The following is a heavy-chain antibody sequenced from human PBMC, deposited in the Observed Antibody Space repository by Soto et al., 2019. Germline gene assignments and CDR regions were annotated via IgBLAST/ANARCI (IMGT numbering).Heavy chain of an antibody. J-gene: IGHJ4*02. V-gene: IGHV1-18*01. CDR2: ISPFDGNT. CDR3: AREVIYFVSVGYRANGPSLLHSLDY. D-gene: IGHD3-22*01. Sequence: ASVKVSCKTSGYTFTNYGISWVRQAPGQGLEWMGWISPFDGNTNYAQNFQVRVTLTTDTSTSTAYMEVRSLRSDDTAVYFCAREVIYFVSVGYRANGPSLLHSLDYWGRETLVTVP. CDR1: GYTFTNYG.